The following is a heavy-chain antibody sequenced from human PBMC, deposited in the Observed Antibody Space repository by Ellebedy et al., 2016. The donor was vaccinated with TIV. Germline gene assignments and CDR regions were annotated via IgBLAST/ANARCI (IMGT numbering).Heavy chain of an antibody. CDR2: MSGSGHRT. CDR1: GFTFSSYA. Sequence: GESLKISCAASGFTFSSYAMYWVRQAPGKGLEWVSVMSGSGHRTYYADSVKGRFTISRDNSKNTLYLLMNSLRADDTALYYCAKDPSDYWGCFDYWGQGTLVTVSS. J-gene: IGHJ4*02. V-gene: IGHV3-23*01. CDR3: AKDPSDYWGCFDY. D-gene: IGHD7-27*01.